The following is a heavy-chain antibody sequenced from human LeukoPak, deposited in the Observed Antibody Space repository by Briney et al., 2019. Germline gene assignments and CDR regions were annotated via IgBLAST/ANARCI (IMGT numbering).Heavy chain of an antibody. CDR2: ISSSSSYI. V-gene: IGHV3-21*01. D-gene: IGHD7-27*01. Sequence: GGSLRLSCAASGFTFSSYSMNWVRQAPGKGLEWVSSISSSSSYIYYADSVKGRFTISRDNDKNSLYLQMNSLRAEDTAVYYCARDYPHANWGSGYFDYWGQGTLVTVSS. CDR1: GFTFSSYS. J-gene: IGHJ4*02. CDR3: ARDYPHANWGSGYFDY.